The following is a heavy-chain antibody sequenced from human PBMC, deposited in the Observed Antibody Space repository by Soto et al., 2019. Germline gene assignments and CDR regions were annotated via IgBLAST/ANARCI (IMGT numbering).Heavy chain of an antibody. Sequence: QVTVKASGPVLVKPTATLTLTCTVSGFSLSNAGLGVSWIRQPPGKALEWLAHIFSNDEKSYSTSLKSRLTISKDTSKSQVVLTMTNMDPVDTATYYCASTYSTSWYWFDPWGQGTLVTVSS. CDR1: GFSLSNAGLG. J-gene: IGHJ5*02. CDR2: IFSNDEK. D-gene: IGHD6-13*01. CDR3: ASTYSTSWYWFDP. V-gene: IGHV2-26*04.